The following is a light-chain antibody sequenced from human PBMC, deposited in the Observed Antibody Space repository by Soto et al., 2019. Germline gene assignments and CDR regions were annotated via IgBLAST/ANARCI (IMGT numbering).Light chain of an antibody. CDR2: EGN. CDR1: SSDVGANNF. Sequence: QSVLTQPASVSGSPGQSITISCAGTSSDVGANNFVSWYQQHPGKAPKLTIYEGNKRPSGVPYRFSGAKSGNMASLTISGLQAEDEADYYSCSYVDGGSYVFGTGTKVTVL. CDR3: CSYVDGGSYV. V-gene: IGLV2-23*01. J-gene: IGLJ1*01.